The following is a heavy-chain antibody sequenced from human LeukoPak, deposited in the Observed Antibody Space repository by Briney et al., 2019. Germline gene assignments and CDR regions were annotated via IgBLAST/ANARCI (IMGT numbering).Heavy chain of an antibody. CDR2: IDWDDDK. J-gene: IGHJ5*02. V-gene: IGHV2-70*11. CDR1: GFSLSTSGMC. CDR3: ARSMVRGVIRWFDP. D-gene: IGHD3-10*01. Sequence: SGPTLVKPTQTLTLTCTFSGFSLSTSGMCVNWIRQPPGKALEWLARIDWDDDKYYSPSLKTRLTISKDTSKKQVVLTMTNMDPVDTATYYCARSMVRGVIRWFDPWGQGTLVTVSS.